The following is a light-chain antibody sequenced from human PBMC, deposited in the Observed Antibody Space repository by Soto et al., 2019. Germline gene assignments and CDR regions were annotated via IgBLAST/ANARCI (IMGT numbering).Light chain of an antibody. CDR1: SSDVGGYNY. Sequence: QSVLTQPASVSGSPGQSITTSCTGTSSDVGGYNYVSWYQQQPGKAPKLMIYQVTNRPSGVSNRFSGSRSGNTASLTISGLQAEDEADYYCSSYTDSSNYVFGTGTKLTVL. V-gene: IGLV2-14*01. CDR3: SSYTDSSNYV. J-gene: IGLJ1*01. CDR2: QVT.